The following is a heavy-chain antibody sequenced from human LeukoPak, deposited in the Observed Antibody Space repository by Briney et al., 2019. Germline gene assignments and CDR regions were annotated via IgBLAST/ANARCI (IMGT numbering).Heavy chain of an antibody. J-gene: IGHJ4*02. Sequence: GGSLRLSCAASGFTFSNYNMNWVRQAPGKGLECVSSISSSTSYIHYADSVKGRFTISRDNAKNSLYLQMNSLRAEDTAVYYCARCSGSSCLFDYWGQGTLVTVSS. D-gene: IGHD2-15*01. CDR1: GFTFSNYN. CDR3: ARCSGSSCLFDY. CDR2: ISSSTSYI. V-gene: IGHV3-21*01.